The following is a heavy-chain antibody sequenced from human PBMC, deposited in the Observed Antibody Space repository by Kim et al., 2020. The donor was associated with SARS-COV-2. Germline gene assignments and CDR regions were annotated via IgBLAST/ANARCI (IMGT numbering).Heavy chain of an antibody. CDR1: GGSVSSTNW. J-gene: IGHJ4*02. CDR3: AAAPGYRPLRLDD. Sequence: SETLSLTCAVSGGSVSSTNWWPWVRQPPGKGLEWIGGIYHSGITNYNPSLKSRVTISVDKSKNQFSLQLSSVTAADTAVYYCAAAPGYRPLRLDDWGQGTLVTVSS. V-gene: IGHV4-4*02. CDR2: IYHSGIT. D-gene: IGHD6-13*01.